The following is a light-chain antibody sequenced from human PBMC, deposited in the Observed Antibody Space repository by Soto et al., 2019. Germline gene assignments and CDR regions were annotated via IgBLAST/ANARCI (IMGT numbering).Light chain of an antibody. CDR1: QSVSNSY. CDR3: QQYGSSPFT. J-gene: IGKJ3*01. V-gene: IGKV3-20*01. Sequence: EIVLTQSPGTLSLSPGERATLSCRASQSVSNSYLAWYQQKPGQAPRLLIYGASSRATGIPDRFSGSGSGTDFPLTISRLEPEDFAVYYCQQYGSSPFTFGPGTKVDIK. CDR2: GAS.